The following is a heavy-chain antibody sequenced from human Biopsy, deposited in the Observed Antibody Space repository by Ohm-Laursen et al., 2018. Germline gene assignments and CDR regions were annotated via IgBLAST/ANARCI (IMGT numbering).Heavy chain of an antibody. V-gene: IGHV3-23*01. Sequence: SLRLSCTASGFSFDNYAMGWVRQAPGKGLECVSSIGRDARSTLYADSVQGRFTISRDNSKNTLYLQIDNLRAEDTALYYCARAGPYYSDFWGQGTLVTVSS. J-gene: IGHJ4*02. CDR3: ARAGPYYSDF. CDR2: IGRDARST. CDR1: GFSFDNYA.